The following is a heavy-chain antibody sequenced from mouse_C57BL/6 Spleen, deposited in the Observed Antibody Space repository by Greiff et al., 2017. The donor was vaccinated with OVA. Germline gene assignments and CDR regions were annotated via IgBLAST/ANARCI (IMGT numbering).Heavy chain of an antibody. J-gene: IGHJ1*03. CDR3: ARDRDYYGSSYDWYFDV. CDR1: GFTFSDYY. CDR2: INYDGSST. D-gene: IGHD1-1*01. V-gene: IGHV5-16*01. Sequence: DVKLVESEGGLVQPGSSMKLSCTASGFTFSDYYMAWVRQVPEKGLEWVANINYDGSSTYYLDSLKSRFIISRDNAKNILYLQMSSLKSEDTATYYCARDRDYYGSSYDWYFDVWGTGTTVTVSS.